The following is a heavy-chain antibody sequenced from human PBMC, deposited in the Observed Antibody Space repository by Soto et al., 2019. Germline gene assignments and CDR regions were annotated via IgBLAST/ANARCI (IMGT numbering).Heavy chain of an antibody. J-gene: IGHJ4*02. CDR3: AKKRYSYGDFDY. V-gene: IGHV3-23*01. CDR2: ITSNSTRT. CDR1: RFTFSNFA. Sequence: EVQLLESGGGLVQPGGSLRLSCAASRFTFSNFAMAWIRLAPGKGLEWVSDITSNSTRTYYADPVKGRFTISRDNSRNTVYLQMNSLRADDTAVYFCAKKRYSYGDFDYWGQGTLVTVSS. D-gene: IGHD5-18*01.